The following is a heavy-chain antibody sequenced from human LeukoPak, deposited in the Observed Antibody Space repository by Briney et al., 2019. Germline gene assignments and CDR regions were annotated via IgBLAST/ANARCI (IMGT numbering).Heavy chain of an antibody. D-gene: IGHD4-17*01. CDR2: IYTSGST. V-gene: IGHV4-61*02. CDR1: GGSISSSSYY. Sequence: SETLSLTCTVSGGSISSSSYYWSWIRQPAGKGLEWIGRIYTSGSTNYNPSLKSRVTISVDTSKNQFSLKLSSVTAADTAVYYCARDTSRAGYGDLFDYWGQGTLVTVSS. CDR3: ARDTSRAGYGDLFDY. J-gene: IGHJ4*02.